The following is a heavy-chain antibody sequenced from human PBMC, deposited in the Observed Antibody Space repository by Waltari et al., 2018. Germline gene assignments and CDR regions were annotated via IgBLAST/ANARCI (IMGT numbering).Heavy chain of an antibody. D-gene: IGHD1-26*01. CDR1: GYTFTSYD. CDR2: MNPNSGNT. CDR3: ARALVGATDFDY. J-gene: IGHJ4*02. V-gene: IGHV1-8*01. Sequence: QVQLVQSGAEVKKPGASVKVSCKASGYTFTSYDINWVRQATGQGREWMGWMNPNSGNTGYAQKVQCRVTMTRNTSISTAYMELSSLRSEYTAVYYCARALVGATDFDYWGQGTLVTVSS.